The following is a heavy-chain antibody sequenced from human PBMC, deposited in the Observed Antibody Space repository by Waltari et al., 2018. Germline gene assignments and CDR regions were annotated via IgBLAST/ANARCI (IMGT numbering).Heavy chain of an antibody. V-gene: IGHV5-51*01. CDR3: VRFLEWIYDY. CDR1: GYSFTSYW. Sequence: VQLVQSGAEVRKPGESLKISCKTSGYSFTSYWIGWVRQMPGRGLEWMAIIYPVDSDTRYSPSFQGQVTISADKSISTAYLQWTSLKASDTAIYYCVRFLEWIYDYWGQGTLVTVSS. CDR2: IYPVDSDT. D-gene: IGHD3-3*01. J-gene: IGHJ4*02.